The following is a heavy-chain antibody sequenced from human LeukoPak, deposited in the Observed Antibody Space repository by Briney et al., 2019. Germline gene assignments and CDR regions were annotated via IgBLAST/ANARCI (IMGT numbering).Heavy chain of an antibody. CDR2: IYTSGST. V-gene: IGHV4-4*07. J-gene: IGHJ5*02. CDR1: GGSISSYY. CDR3: ARESAYGSGSYYNGDSWFDP. D-gene: IGHD3-10*01. Sequence: PSETLSLTCTVSGGSISSYYWSWIRQPAGKGLEWIGRIYTSGSTNYNPSLKSRVTMSVDTSKNQFSLKLSSVTAADTAVYYCARESAYGSGSYYNGDSWFDPWGQGTLVTVSS.